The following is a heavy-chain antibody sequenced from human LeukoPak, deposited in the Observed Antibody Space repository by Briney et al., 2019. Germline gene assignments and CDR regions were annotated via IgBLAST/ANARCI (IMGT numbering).Heavy chain of an antibody. V-gene: IGHV4-59*01. J-gene: IGHJ2*01. D-gene: IGHD6-19*01. CDR1: RASIGRYY. Sequence: PSETLPLTCTGSRASIGRYYRSWLGQPPGKGLEWIGYIYYSGSTNYNPSLKSRVTISVETSKNQFSLKLTSVTAADTAVYYCARELTNRITVAGRYYFDLWGRGTPVTVSS. CDR2: IYYSGST. CDR3: ARELTNRITVAGRYYFDL.